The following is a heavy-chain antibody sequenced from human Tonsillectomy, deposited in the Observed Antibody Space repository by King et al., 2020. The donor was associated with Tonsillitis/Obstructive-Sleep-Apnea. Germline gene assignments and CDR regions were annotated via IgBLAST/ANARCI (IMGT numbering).Heavy chain of an antibody. J-gene: IGHJ5*02. D-gene: IGHD2-2*01. Sequence: QLVQSGAEVKKPGESLKISCKGSGYSFTSYWIGWVRQMLGKGLEWMGIIYPGDSDTRYSPSFQGQVTISADKSISTAYLQWSSLKASDTAMYYCARSPLGYCSSTSCYDNWFDPWGQGTLVTVSS. CDR2: IYPGDSDT. CDR1: GYSFTSYW. CDR3: ARSPLGYCSSTSCYDNWFDP. V-gene: IGHV5-51*01.